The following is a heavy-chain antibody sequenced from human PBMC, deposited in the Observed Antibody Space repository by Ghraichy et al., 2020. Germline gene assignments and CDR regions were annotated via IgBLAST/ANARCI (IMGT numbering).Heavy chain of an antibody. D-gene: IGHD3-3*02. V-gene: IGHV3-21*06. J-gene: IGHJ4*02. CDR2: ITVSGGNR. CDR3: ARVVPSFCHRSTCFQNFDK. CDR1: GFSFSSYS. Sequence: GESLRLSCEASGFSFSSYSMYWVRQAPGKGLEWVSAITVSGGNRYYADSVEGRFIISRDNPKNSLFLEMNSLRDDDTAVYYCARVVPSFCHRSTCFQNFDKWGQGTQVTVSS.